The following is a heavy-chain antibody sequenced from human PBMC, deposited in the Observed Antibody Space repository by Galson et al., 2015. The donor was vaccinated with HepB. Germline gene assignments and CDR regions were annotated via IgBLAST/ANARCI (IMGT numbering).Heavy chain of an antibody. CDR1: GFTVSSNY. Sequence: SLRLSCAASGFTVSSNYMSWVRQAPGKGLECVSVIYSGGNADCADSVKGRFTISRDNSKNTLSLQMNSLRAEDTAVYYCARGYSNYWYSGLGYWGQGTLVTVSS. CDR2: IYSGGNA. CDR3: ARGYSNYWYSGLGY. J-gene: IGHJ4*02. D-gene: IGHD6-13*01. V-gene: IGHV3-53*01.